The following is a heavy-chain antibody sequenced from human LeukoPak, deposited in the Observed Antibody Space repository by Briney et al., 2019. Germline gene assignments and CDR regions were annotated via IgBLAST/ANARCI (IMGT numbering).Heavy chain of an antibody. J-gene: IGHJ4*02. CDR1: GGSFSGYY. CDR2: INHSGST. Sequence: SETLSLTCAVYGGSFSGYYWSWIRQPPGKGLEWIGEINHSGSTNYNPSLKSRVTISVDKSKNQFSLKLSSVTAADTAVYYCARVAGGSSGYYYGDYFDYWGQGTLVTVSS. CDR3: ARVAGGSSGYYYGDYFDY. V-gene: IGHV4-34*01. D-gene: IGHD3-22*01.